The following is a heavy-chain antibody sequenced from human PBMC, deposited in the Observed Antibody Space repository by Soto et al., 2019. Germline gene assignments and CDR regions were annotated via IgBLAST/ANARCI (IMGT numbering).Heavy chain of an antibody. D-gene: IGHD3-10*01. CDR3: VRDGSMVRERWFDP. CDR2: INNDGIDT. Sequence: EVQLVESGGGVVQPGGSLRLSCAASGFTFIGYWMHWVRQGPGKGLVWVARINNDGIDTTYADSVKGRFTISRDNTKNMVYLEMNSLRADDTAVYYCVRDGSMVRERWFDPWGQGTLVTVSS. J-gene: IGHJ5*02. V-gene: IGHV3-74*03. CDR1: GFTFIGYW.